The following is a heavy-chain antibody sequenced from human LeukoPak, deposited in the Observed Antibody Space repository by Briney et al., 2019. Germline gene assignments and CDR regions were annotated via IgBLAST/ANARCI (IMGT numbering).Heavy chain of an antibody. CDR1: GFTFSSYG. CDR2: IRYDGSNK. J-gene: IGHJ4*02. CDR3: AKDDVGATTSFDY. V-gene: IGHV3-30*02. Sequence: PGGSLRLSCAASGFTFSSYGMHWVRQAPGKGLEWVAFIRYDGSNKYYADSVKGRFTISRDNSKNTLYLQMNSLRAEDTAVYYCAKDDVGATTSFDYWGQGTLVTVSS. D-gene: IGHD1-26*01.